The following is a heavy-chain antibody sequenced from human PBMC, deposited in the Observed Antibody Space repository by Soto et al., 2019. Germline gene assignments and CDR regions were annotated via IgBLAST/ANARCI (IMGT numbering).Heavy chain of an antibody. J-gene: IGHJ4*02. CDR3: ARAIVGAYFDY. Sequence: ASVKVSCKASGYTFTSYAMHWVRQAPGQRLEWMGWINAGNGNTRYSQKFQGRVTITRDTSASTAYMELSSLRSEDTAVYYCARAIVGAYFDYWGQGTLVTVSS. V-gene: IGHV1-3*01. D-gene: IGHD1-26*01. CDR2: INAGNGNT. CDR1: GYTFTSYA.